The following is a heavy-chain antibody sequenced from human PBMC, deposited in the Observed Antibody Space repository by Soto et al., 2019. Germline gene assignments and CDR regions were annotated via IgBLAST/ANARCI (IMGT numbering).Heavy chain of an antibody. J-gene: IGHJ5*02. CDR2: IYYSGST. D-gene: IGHD3-10*01. Sequence: SETLSLTCTVSGGSISSSSYYWGWIRQPPGKGLEWIGSIYYSGSTYYNPSLKSRVTISVDTSKNQFSLKLSSVTAADTAVYYCARSYYYGSGSYYNLPFDPWGQGTLVTVSS. CDR3: ARSYYYGSGSYYNLPFDP. CDR1: GGSISSSSYY. V-gene: IGHV4-39*01.